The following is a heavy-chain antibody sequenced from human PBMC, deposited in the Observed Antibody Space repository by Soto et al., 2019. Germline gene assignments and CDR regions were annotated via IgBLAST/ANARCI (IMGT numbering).Heavy chain of an antibody. V-gene: IGHV3-21*01. CDR2: ISSSSSYI. D-gene: IGHD6-13*01. Sequence: GGSLRLSCAASGFTFSSYSMNWVRQAPGKGREWVSSISSSSSYIYYADSVKGRFTISRDNAKNSLYLQMNSLRAEDTAAYYCASRDPAGIDYWGQGTLVTVSS. J-gene: IGHJ4*02. CDR1: GFTFSSYS. CDR3: ASRDPAGIDY.